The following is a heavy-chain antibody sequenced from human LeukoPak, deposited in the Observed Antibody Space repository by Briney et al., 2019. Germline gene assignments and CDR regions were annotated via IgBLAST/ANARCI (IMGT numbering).Heavy chain of an antibody. V-gene: IGHV4-30-4*01. CDR2: ISYNGST. J-gene: IGHJ4*02. D-gene: IGHD5-12*01. CDR1: GGSISSGDYY. CDR3: ARVYSGYERAVDY. Sequence: PSETLSLTCTVSGGSISSGDYYWSWIRQPPGKGLEWIGFISYNGSTYYNPSLKSRVTISVDTSKNQFSLRLSSVTAADTALYYCARVYSGYERAVDYWGQGTLVTVSS.